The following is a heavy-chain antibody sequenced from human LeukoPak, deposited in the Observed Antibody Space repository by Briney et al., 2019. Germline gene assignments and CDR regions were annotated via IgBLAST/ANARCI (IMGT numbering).Heavy chain of an antibody. Sequence: ASVKVSCKASGYTFTDYYMHWVRQAPGQGFEWMGWINPNDGDTSYAQKFQGRVTMTRDTSISTAHMEVSRLRSDDTAVYYCARANFLYCSSSTCLFDYWGQGTLVIV. D-gene: IGHD2-2*01. CDR1: GYTFTDYY. CDR2: INPNDGDT. CDR3: ARANFLYCSSSTCLFDY. V-gene: IGHV1-2*02. J-gene: IGHJ4*02.